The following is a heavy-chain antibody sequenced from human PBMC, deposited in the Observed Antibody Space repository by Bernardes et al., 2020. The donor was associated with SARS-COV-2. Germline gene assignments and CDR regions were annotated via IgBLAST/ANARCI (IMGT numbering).Heavy chain of an antibody. J-gene: IGHJ2*01. Sequence: SETLSLTCAVYSGSFSGYYWSWIRQTPGKGLEWIGEINDSGSTKYNPALKSRVTISVDPSKNQFSLKLNSVTAADTAVYYCARGSAAVVSHFMLLFANWYCDLWGRGTLVPVSS. CDR1: SGSFSGYY. V-gene: IGHV4-34*01. D-gene: IGHD2-15*01. CDR3: ARGSAAVVSHFMLLFANWYCDL. CDR2: INDSGST.